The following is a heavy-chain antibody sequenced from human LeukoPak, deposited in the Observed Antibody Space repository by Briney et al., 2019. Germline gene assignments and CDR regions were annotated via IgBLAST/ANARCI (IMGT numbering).Heavy chain of an antibody. CDR2: ISGSSGII. CDR3: ARDGGYGHYDY. J-gene: IGHJ4*02. V-gene: IGHV3-48*01. D-gene: IGHD5-18*01. CDR1: GFTFNTYT. Sequence: HSGGSLRLSCAASGFTFNTYTMNWVRQAPGKGLEWVSYISGSSGIIDYADSVRGRFTISRDNAKNSLYLQMNSLRAEDTAVYYCARDGGYGHYDYWGRGTLVTVSS.